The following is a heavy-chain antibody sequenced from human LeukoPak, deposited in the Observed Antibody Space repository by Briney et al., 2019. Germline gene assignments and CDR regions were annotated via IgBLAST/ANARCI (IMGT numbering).Heavy chain of an antibody. CDR2: IHYSGST. D-gene: IGHD5-18*01. CDR3: VRDTYSYALGHYMDV. Sequence: SETLSLTCTVSGGSISSGVDYWSWIRQHPGKGLEWIGYIHYSGSTYYNPSLKSRITISVDTSKNQFSLKLSSVTAADTAVYYCVRDTYSYALGHYMDVWGKGTTVTVSS. CDR1: GGSISSGVDY. J-gene: IGHJ6*03. V-gene: IGHV4-31*03.